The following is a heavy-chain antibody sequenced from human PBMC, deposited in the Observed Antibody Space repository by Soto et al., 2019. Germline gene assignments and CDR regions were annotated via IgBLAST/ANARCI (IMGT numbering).Heavy chain of an antibody. CDR1: GDSISSGYY. CDR2: IYHSGST. V-gene: IGHV4-38-2*02. Sequence: SETLSLTCTVSGDSISSGYYWGWIRQPPGKGLEWIGSIYHSGSTYYNPSLKSRVTISVDTSKNQFSLKLSSVTAADTAVYYCVSGVNTAMDSLDYWGQGTLVTVSS. J-gene: IGHJ4*02. CDR3: VSGVNTAMDSLDY. D-gene: IGHD5-18*01.